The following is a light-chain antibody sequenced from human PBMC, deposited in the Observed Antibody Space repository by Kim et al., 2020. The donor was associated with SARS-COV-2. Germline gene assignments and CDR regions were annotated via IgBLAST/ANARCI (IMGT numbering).Light chain of an antibody. CDR2: DAS. CDR1: QSVSNN. J-gene: IGKJ1*01. CDR3: QHYNNWRKT. Sequence: VSPGDRASLSCRASQSVSNNLAWYQQKPGQTPRLLIYDASTRATGIPTRFSGSGSGTEFTLTISSLQSEDFAVYYCQHYNNWRKTFGQGTKVDIK. V-gene: IGKV3-15*01.